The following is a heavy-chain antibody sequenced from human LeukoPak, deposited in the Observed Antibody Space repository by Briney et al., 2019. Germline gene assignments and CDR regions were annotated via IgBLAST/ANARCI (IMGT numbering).Heavy chain of an antibody. CDR2: IKQDGSEE. CDR3: ARGLGGLLEWLWFLDY. V-gene: IGHV3-7*01. Sequence: GGSLRLSCAASGFTFSSYWMSWVRQAPGKGLEWVANIKQDGSEEYYVDSVKGRFTISRDNAKNSLYLQMNSLRAEDTAAYYCARGLGGLLEWLWFLDYWGQGTLVTVSS. J-gene: IGHJ4*02. CDR1: GFTFSSYW. D-gene: IGHD3-3*01.